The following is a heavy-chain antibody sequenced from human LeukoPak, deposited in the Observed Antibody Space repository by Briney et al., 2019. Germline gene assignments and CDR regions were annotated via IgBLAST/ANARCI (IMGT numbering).Heavy chain of an antibody. D-gene: IGHD4-17*01. CDR3: ARDKGHEYGESWFDP. Sequence: SQTLSLTCTVSGYSISGGYYWGWIRQPPGKGLEWIGNIYHSGSSYYNPSLKSRVTISVDTSKNQFSLKLSSVTAADTAVYYCARDKGHEYGESWFDPWGQGTLVTVSS. V-gene: IGHV4-38-2*02. CDR1: GYSISGGYY. CDR2: IYHSGSS. J-gene: IGHJ5*02.